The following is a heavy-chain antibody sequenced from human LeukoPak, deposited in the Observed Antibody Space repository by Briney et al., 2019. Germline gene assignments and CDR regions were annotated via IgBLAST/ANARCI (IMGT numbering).Heavy chain of an antibody. CDR3: ARASTPKVGATIYYFDY. D-gene: IGHD1-26*01. CDR1: GYTFTSYI. CDR2: INTNTGNP. J-gene: IGHJ4*02. Sequence: ASVMVSCKASGYTFTSYILNWVRQAPGQGLECMGWINTNTGNPTYAQGFTGRFVFSLDTSVSTAYLQISSLKAEDTALYYCARASTPKVGATIYYFDYWGQGTLLTVSS. V-gene: IGHV7-4-1*02.